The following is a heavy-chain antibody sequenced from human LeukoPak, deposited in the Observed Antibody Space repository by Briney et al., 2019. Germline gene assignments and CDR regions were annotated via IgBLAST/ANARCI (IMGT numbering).Heavy chain of an antibody. CDR1: GFTFSSYA. Sequence: SGGSLRLSCAASGFTFSSYAMTWVRQAPGKGLEWVSTIAGSGGDPYYADSVRGRFTISRDISKNTLYLQMNSLRAEDTAVYYCAKDMYYYDSSGPDYWGQGTLVTVSS. CDR3: AKDMYYYDSSGPDY. D-gene: IGHD3-22*01. CDR2: IAGSGGDP. V-gene: IGHV3-23*01. J-gene: IGHJ4*02.